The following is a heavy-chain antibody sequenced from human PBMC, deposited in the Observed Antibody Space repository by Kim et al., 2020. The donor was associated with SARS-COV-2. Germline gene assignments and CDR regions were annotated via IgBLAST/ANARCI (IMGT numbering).Heavy chain of an antibody. CDR2: T. V-gene: IGHV5-10-1*01. Sequence: TTHSPHFQAHVTISADKSISTAYLQWSSLKASDTAMYYCARLGIAAAVDYWGQGTLVTVSS. CDR3: ARLGIAAAVDY. D-gene: IGHD6-13*01. J-gene: IGHJ4*02.